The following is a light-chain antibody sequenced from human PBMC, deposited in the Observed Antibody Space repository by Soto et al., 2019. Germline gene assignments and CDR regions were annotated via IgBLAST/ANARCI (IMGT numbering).Light chain of an antibody. V-gene: IGLV2-14*01. Sequence: QSALTQPASVSGSPGQSITISCTGTSSDVGGYRYVSWYQHHPGRAPKLIIFEVANRPSGVSTRFSASKSGNTASLTISVLQSEDEADYYCSSYTANNTLVFGPGTKLTVL. CDR3: SSYTANNTLV. J-gene: IGLJ1*01. CDR1: SSDVGGYRY. CDR2: EVA.